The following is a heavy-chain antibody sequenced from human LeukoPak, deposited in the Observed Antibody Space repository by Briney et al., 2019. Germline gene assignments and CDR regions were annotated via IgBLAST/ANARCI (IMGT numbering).Heavy chain of an antibody. CDR1: NGSISGYY. J-gene: IGHJ5*02. Sequence: SETLSLTCTVSNGSISGYYWSWIRQPPGRGLEWIGYIFYSGTTNYNPSLKSRVTISLDTSKNQFSLRLSSVTAADTAVYYCARHGRRVTSRWFDPWGQGTLVTVSS. D-gene: IGHD2-21*02. V-gene: IGHV4-59*08. CDR2: IFYSGTT. CDR3: ARHGRRVTSRWFDP.